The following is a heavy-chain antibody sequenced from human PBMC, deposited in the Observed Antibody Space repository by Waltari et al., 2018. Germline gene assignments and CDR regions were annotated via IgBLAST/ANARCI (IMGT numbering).Heavy chain of an antibody. CDR1: GGSISSGSYY. J-gene: IGHJ6*03. V-gene: IGHV4-61*02. CDR2: IYTSGST. Sequence: QVQLQESGPGLVKPSQTLSLTCTVSGGSISSGSYYWSWIRQPAGKGLEWIGRIYTSGSTNYNPFLKSRVTISVDTSKNQFSLKLSSVTAADTAVYYCASGEWELQYYYYMDVWGKGTTVTVSS. D-gene: IGHD1-26*01. CDR3: ASGEWELQYYYYMDV.